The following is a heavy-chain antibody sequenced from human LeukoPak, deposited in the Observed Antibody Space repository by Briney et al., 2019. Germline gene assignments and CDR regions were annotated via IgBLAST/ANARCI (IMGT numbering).Heavy chain of an antibody. CDR2: INSDGSTT. CDR1: GFTFSNYW. Sequence: GGSLRFSCAASGFTFSNYWMHWVRHAPGKGLVWVTRINSDGSTTSYADSVKGRFTISRDNAKNTLYLEMNSLRVEDTAIYYCAKDHVGIAMIVVVLDSWGQGTLVTVSS. D-gene: IGHD3-22*01. CDR3: AKDHVGIAMIVVVLDS. V-gene: IGHV3-74*01. J-gene: IGHJ4*02.